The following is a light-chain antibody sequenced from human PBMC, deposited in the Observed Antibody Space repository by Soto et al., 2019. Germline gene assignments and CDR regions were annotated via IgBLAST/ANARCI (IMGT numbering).Light chain of an antibody. Sequence: QSALTQPASLSGSPGQSITISCTGTSSDVGSNDLVSWYQQHPGKAPKVMISEVSKRPSGVSNRFSGSKSGNTASLTISGLQAEDEADYYCCSYAGSRNGVIFGGGTQLTVL. J-gene: IGLJ2*01. V-gene: IGLV2-23*02. CDR2: EVS. CDR1: SSDVGSNDL. CDR3: CSYAGSRNGVI.